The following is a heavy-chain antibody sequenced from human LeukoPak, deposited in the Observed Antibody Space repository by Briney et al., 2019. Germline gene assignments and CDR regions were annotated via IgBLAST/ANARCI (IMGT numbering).Heavy chain of an antibody. CDR1: GFTFSSYW. V-gene: IGHV3-7*01. CDR2: IKQDGSEK. D-gene: IGHD3-3*01. Sequence: GGSLRLSCAASGFTFSSYWMSWVRQAPGKGLEWVANIKQDGSEKYYVDSVMGRFTISRDNAKNSLYLQMNSLRAEDTAVYYCARDSEGLLRGAYFDYWGQGTLVTVSS. J-gene: IGHJ4*02. CDR3: ARDSEGLLRGAYFDY.